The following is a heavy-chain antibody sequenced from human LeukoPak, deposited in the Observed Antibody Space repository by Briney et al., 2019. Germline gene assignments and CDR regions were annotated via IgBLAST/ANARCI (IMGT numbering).Heavy chain of an antibody. CDR1: GYTFTSYA. V-gene: IGHV7-4-1*02. J-gene: IGHJ2*01. CDR3: ARALTMIVVAPGV. D-gene: IGHD3-22*01. Sequence: APVKVSCTASGYTFTSYAMNWVRQAPGQGLEWMGWINTNTGNPTYAQGFTGRFVFSLDTSVSTAYLQISSLKAEDTAVYYCARALTMIVVAPGVWGRGTLVTVSS. CDR2: INTNTGNP.